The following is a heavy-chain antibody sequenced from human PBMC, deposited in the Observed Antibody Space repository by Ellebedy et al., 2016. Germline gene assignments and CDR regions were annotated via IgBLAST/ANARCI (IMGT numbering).Heavy chain of an antibody. D-gene: IGHD1-1*01. CDR2: ISYDGSNK. J-gene: IGHJ3*02. Sequence: GESLKISXAASGFTFSSYGMHWVRQAPGKGLEWVAVISYDGSNKYYADSVKGRFTISRDNSKNTLYLQMNSLRAEDTAVYYCAPRRIQLEPWAFDSWGQGTMVTVSS. CDR1: GFTFSSYG. V-gene: IGHV3-30*03. CDR3: APRRIQLEPWAFDS.